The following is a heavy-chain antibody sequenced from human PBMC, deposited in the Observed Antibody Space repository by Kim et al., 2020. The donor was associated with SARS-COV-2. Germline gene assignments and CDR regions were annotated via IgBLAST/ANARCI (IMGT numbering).Heavy chain of an antibody. CDR2: IFSNDEK. CDR1: GFSLSNARMG. Sequence: SGPTLVNPTETLTLTCTVSGFSLSNARMGVSWIRQPPGKALEWLAHIFSNDEKSYSTSLKSRLTISKDTSKSQVVLTMTNMDPVDTATYYCARIQGVYSGYDPYYFDYWGQGTLVTVSS. D-gene: IGHD5-12*01. V-gene: IGHV2-26*01. CDR3: ARIQGVYSGYDPYYFDY. J-gene: IGHJ4*02.